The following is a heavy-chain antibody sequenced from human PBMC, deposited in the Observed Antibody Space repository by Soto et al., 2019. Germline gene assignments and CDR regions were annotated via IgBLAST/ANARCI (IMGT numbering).Heavy chain of an antibody. J-gene: IGHJ4*02. CDR1: GFSLSTSGEA. D-gene: IGHD3-10*01. Sequence: QITLKESGPPLVQPTQTLTLTCTFSGFSLSTSGEAVGWIRQPPGKALEWLALIYWSGIERYSPSLKSRLTITKDTSKTQVVLTMTNMDPVDTATYYCAHGDPLDFHFWGQGTLVTVSP. CDR2: IYWSGIE. V-gene: IGHV2-5*01. CDR3: AHGDPLDFHF.